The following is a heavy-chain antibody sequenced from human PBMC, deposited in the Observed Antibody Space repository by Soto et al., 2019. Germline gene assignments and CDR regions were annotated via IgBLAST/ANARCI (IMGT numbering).Heavy chain of an antibody. CDR1: GYSFTSYW. CDR3: ARGYCSGGSCYRTGFDP. CDR2: IYPGDSDT. V-gene: IGHV5-51*01. Sequence: ESLKISCKCSGYSFTSYWIGWVRQMPGKGLECMGIIYPGDSDTRYSPSFQGQVTISADKSISTAYLQWSSLKASDTAMYYCARGYCSGGSCYRTGFDPWGQGTLVTVSS. J-gene: IGHJ5*02. D-gene: IGHD2-15*01.